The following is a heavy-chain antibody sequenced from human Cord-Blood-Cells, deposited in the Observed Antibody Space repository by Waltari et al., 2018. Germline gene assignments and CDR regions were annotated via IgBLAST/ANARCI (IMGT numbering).Heavy chain of an antibody. Sequence: QVQLQESGPGLVKPSATLSLPCTVPGGSISSHYWSWLRQPAGKGLEWIGRIYTSGSTNYNPSLKSRVTMSVDTSKNQFSLKLSSVTAADTAVYYCARGSGNWYAPFDIWGQGTMVTVSS. CDR3: ARGSGNWYAPFDI. CDR2: IYTSGST. D-gene: IGHD1-1*01. J-gene: IGHJ3*02. CDR1: GGSISSHY. V-gene: IGHV4-4*07.